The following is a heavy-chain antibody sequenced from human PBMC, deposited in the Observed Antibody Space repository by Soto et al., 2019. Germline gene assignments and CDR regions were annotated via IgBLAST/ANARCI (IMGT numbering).Heavy chain of an antibody. CDR3: AKKYSYGSGSYYYHFDY. CDR2: IIGSGGST. J-gene: IGHJ4*02. Sequence: EVQLLESGGGLVQPGGSLRLSCAASGFTFSNYAMSWVRQAPGKGLEWVSTIIGSGGSTYSADSVKGRFTISRDNSKNTLYLQMNSRRAVDTAVYYCAKKYSYGSGSYYYHFDYWGQGTLVTVSS. V-gene: IGHV3-23*01. D-gene: IGHD3-10*01. CDR1: GFTFSNYA.